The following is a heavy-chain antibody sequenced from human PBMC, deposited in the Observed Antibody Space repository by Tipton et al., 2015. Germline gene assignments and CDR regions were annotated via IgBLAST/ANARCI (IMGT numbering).Heavy chain of an antibody. V-gene: IGHV3-21*01. J-gene: IGHJ3*02. CDR1: GFTFREYA. D-gene: IGHD4-17*01. CDR2: ISTMGSYI. Sequence: SLRLSCEASGFTFREYAMGWVRQAPGKGLEWVSSISTMGSYIHYADSVKGRFTISRDNAKNSLYLQMNSLRVDDTAVYYCARDPPLATVTTGDDASDIWGQGTMVTVSS. CDR3: ARDPPLATVTTGDDASDI.